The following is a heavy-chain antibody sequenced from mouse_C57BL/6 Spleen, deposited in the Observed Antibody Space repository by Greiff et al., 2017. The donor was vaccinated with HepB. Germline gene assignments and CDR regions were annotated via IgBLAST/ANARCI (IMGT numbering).Heavy chain of an antibody. V-gene: IGHV1-81*01. CDR1: GYTFTSYG. CDR2: IYPRSGNT. CDR3: ARSYDGYAMDY. J-gene: IGHJ4*01. D-gene: IGHD2-12*01. Sequence: VMLVESGAELARPGASVKLSCKASGYTFTSYGISWVRQRTGQGLEWIGEIYPRSGNTYYNEKFKGKATLTADKSSSTAYMELRSLTSEDSAVYFCARSYDGYAMDYWGQGTSVTVSS.